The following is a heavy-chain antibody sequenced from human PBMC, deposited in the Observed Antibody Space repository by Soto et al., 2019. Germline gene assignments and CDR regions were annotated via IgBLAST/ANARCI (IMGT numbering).Heavy chain of an antibody. CDR2: ISGSGGSS. Sequence: PGGSLRLSCAASGFSFESYAMTWVRQAPGKGLEWVSVISGSGGSSYYAASVKGRFTISRDNSKNTLFLQMNGLRAEDTAVYYCAKVTKRAAAGRYEYYKYGMDVWGQGTTVTVSS. V-gene: IGHV3-23*01. D-gene: IGHD6-13*01. CDR3: AKVTKRAAAGRYEYYKYGMDV. CDR1: GFSFESYA. J-gene: IGHJ6*02.